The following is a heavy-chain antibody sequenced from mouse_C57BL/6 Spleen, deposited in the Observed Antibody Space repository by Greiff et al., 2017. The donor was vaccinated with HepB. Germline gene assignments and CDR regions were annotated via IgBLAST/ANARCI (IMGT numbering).Heavy chain of an antibody. Sequence: QVQLQQPGAELVKPGASVKMSCKASGYTFTSYWITWVKQRPGQGLEWIGDIYPGSGSTNYNEKFKSKATLTVDTSSSTAYMQLSSLTSEDSAVYYCARGAILYDYDGGFAYWGQGTLVTVSA. CDR3: ARGAILYDYDGGFAY. V-gene: IGHV1-55*01. J-gene: IGHJ3*01. D-gene: IGHD2-4*01. CDR1: GYTFTSYW. CDR2: IYPGSGST.